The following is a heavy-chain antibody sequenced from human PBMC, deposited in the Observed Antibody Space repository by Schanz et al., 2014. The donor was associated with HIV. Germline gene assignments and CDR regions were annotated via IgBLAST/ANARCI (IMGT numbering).Heavy chain of an antibody. D-gene: IGHD1-7*01. Sequence: QVQLVQSGAEVKKPGASVKVSCKVSGYTFSNFDINWVRQATGQGLEWMGWMNPNSGNTGYAQKFRGRVTMSEDISADTAYMDLSSLRSEDTAVYFCATGGTMGYFESWGQGTLVTVSS. V-gene: IGHV1-8*01. CDR1: GYTFSNFD. CDR3: ATGGTMGYFES. J-gene: IGHJ4*02. CDR2: MNPNSGNT.